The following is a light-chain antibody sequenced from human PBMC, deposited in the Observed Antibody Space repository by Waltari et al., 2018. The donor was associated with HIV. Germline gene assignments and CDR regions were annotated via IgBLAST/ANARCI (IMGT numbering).Light chain of an antibody. Sequence: DIVLTQSPAPLLVSAGERATTNCSASRSLLHTSNNKNYVAWSQVKAGQPPKVVIHWESVRDSGVPDRFSGGGSGTDFTLAIDDVQAEDVALYYCQQYFSLPPTLGQGTQLQIK. CDR1: RSLLHTSNNKNY. J-gene: IGKJ2*01. CDR3: QQYFSLPPT. V-gene: IGKV4-1*01. CDR2: WES.